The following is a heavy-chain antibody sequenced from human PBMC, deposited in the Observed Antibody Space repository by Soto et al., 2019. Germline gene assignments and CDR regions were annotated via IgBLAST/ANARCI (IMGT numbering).Heavy chain of an antibody. J-gene: IGHJ4*02. CDR1: RGSVSGGSYY. CDR2: IYSSGNT. D-gene: IGHD6-13*01. Sequence: SETLSLTCTVSRGSVSGGSYYWSWIRQPPGKGLEWIGHIYSSGNTLYNPSLKSRVIISIDTSMNQFSLKLSSVTAADTAVYYCARDLVPFFDSWGQGTLVTVSS. V-gene: IGHV4-61*01. CDR3: ARDLVPFFDS.